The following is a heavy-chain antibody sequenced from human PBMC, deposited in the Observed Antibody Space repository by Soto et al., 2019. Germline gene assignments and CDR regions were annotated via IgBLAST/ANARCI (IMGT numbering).Heavy chain of an antibody. CDR3: ARVPGYSSSLIISYYFDY. Sequence: VQLQESGPGLVKPSGTLSLTCAVYSGSISSSNWWSWVRQPPGKGLEWIGEIYHSGSTHYNPSLKSRGTISVDKSKDQVSLMLSSVAAEDTAVYYGARVPGYSSSLIISYYFDYWGQVPLVTVS. J-gene: IGHJ4*02. V-gene: IGHV4-4*02. CDR2: IYHSGST. CDR1: SGSISSSNW. D-gene: IGHD6-13*01.